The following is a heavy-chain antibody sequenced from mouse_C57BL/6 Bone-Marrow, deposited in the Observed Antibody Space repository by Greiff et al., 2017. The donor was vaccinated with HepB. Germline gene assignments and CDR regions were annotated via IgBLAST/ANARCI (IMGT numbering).Heavy chain of an antibody. CDR3: AKRRFAWFAY. CDR1: GYTFTSYW. Sequence: QVQLQQPGAELVKPGASVKLSCKASGYTFTSYWMHWVKQRPGQGLEWIGMIHPNSGSTNYNEKFKSKATLTVDKSSSTTYMQLSSLTSEDSAVYYCAKRRFAWFAYWGQGTLVTVSA. V-gene: IGHV1-64*01. J-gene: IGHJ3*01. CDR2: IHPNSGST.